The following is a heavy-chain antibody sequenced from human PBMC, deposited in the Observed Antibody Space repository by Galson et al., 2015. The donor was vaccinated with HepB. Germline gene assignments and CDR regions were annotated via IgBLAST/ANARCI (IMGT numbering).Heavy chain of an antibody. V-gene: IGHV4-59*01. CDR2: IYYSGST. J-gene: IGHJ3*02. D-gene: IGHD3-22*01. Sequence: SETLSLTCTVSGGSISSYYWSWIRQPPGKGLEWIGYIYYSGSTNYNPSLKSRVTISVDTSKNQFSLKLSSVTAADTAVYYCARESHYDSSGYGDAFEIWGQGTMVTVSS. CDR3: ARESHYDSSGYGDAFEI. CDR1: GGSISSYY.